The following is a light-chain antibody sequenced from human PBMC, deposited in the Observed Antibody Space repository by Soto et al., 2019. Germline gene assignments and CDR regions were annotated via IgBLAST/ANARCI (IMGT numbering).Light chain of an antibody. CDR3: ISYKTDDTFV. J-gene: IGLJ1*01. V-gene: IGLV2-14*01. Sequence: QSALTQPASVSGSPGQSITISCAGTRSDIGGSNSVSWYQHLPGRSPTLIIYEATNRPSGVSDRFSGSKAGNTASLTISGLQADDESEYFCISYKTDDTFVFGGGTKLTVL. CDR1: RSDIGGSNS. CDR2: EAT.